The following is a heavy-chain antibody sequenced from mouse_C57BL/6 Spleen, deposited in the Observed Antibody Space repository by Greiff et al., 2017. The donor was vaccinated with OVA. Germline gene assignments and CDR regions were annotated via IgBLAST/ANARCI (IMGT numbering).Heavy chain of an antibody. CDR3: ARRGDYAYAMDY. D-gene: IGHD2-4*01. CDR1: GYTFTSYW. Sequence: VQLQQPGAELVKPGASVKMSCKASGYTFTSYWITWVKQRPGQGLAWIGDIYPGSGSTNYNEKFKSKATLTVDTSSSTAYMQLSSLTSEDSAVYYCARRGDYAYAMDYWGQGTSVTVSS. CDR2: IYPGSGST. V-gene: IGHV1-55*01. J-gene: IGHJ4*01.